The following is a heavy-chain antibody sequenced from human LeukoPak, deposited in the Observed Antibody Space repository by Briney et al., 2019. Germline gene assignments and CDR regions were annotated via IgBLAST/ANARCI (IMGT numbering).Heavy chain of an antibody. Sequence: SETLSLTCTVSGGSISSYYWSRIRQPPGKGLEWIGYIYYSGSTNYNPSLKSRVTISVDTSKNQFSLKLSSVTAADTAVYYCARNNIAVAGKGSWFDPWGQGTLVTVSS. CDR2: IYYSGST. V-gene: IGHV4-59*01. CDR1: GGSISSYY. J-gene: IGHJ5*02. CDR3: ARNNIAVAGKGSWFDP. D-gene: IGHD6-19*01.